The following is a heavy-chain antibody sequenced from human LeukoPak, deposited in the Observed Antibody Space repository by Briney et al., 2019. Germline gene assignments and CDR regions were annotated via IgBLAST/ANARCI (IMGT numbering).Heavy chain of an antibody. CDR3: ASLLYSSGWFDAFDI. V-gene: IGHV4-59*02. D-gene: IGHD6-19*01. Sequence: PSETLFLTCTVSGGSVSGYYWSWIRQPPGKGLEWIGYIYYSGSTNYNPSLKSRVTISVDTSKNQFSLKLSSVTAADTAVYYCASLLYSSGWFDAFDIWGQGTMVTVSS. J-gene: IGHJ3*02. CDR2: IYYSGST. CDR1: GGSVSGYY.